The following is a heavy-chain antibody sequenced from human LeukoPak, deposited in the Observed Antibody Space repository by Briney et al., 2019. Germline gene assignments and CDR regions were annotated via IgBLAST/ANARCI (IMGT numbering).Heavy chain of an antibody. D-gene: IGHD6-19*01. J-gene: IGHJ4*02. CDR1: GFTFSDEY. CDR2: VSNSGSYT. V-gene: IGHV3-11*03. Sequence: GGALRLSCAASGFTFSDEYMSWIRQAPGKGLEWVSYVSNSGSYTNYADSVKGRFTISRVNAKNSLYLQMNSLRAEDTAVYYCARSRGAGPGAYFDYWGQGTLITLST. CDR3: ARSRGAGPGAYFDY.